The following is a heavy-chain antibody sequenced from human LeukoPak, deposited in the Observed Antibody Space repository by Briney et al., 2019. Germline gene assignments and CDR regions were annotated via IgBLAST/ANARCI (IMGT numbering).Heavy chain of an antibody. CDR3: AKAASSSWPSYYYGMDV. V-gene: IGHV3-23*01. CDR2: ISGSDGST. Sequence: GGSLRLSCAASGFTFSSYVMSWVRQAPGKGLDWVSGISGSDGSTYYADSVKGRFTISKDNSKNTVYLQMSSLRVDDTAVYYCAKAASSSWPSYYYGMDVWGQGTTVTVSS. D-gene: IGHD6-13*01. CDR1: GFTFSSYV. J-gene: IGHJ6*02.